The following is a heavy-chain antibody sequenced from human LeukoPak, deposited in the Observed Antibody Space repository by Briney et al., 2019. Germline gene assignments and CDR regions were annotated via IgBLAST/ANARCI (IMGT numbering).Heavy chain of an antibody. CDR1: GFLFRTYG. CDR3: AKEGRFPPRHFDY. Sequence: GGSLRLSCAASGFLFRTYGMNWVRQPPGKGLEWVALIRYDGNNKYYADSVKGRFTISRDNSKNMLFLQMNSLRAEDTAIYYCAKEGRFPPRHFDYWGQGTLVTVSS. J-gene: IGHJ4*02. CDR2: IRYDGNNK. V-gene: IGHV3-30*02. D-gene: IGHD2-15*01.